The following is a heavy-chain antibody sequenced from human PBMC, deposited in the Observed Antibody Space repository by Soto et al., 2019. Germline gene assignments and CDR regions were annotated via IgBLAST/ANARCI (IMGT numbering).Heavy chain of an antibody. V-gene: IGHV3-30*18. Sequence: HPGGSLRLSCAASGFTFSSYGMHWVRQAPGKGLEWVAVISYDGSNKYYADSVKGRFTISRDNSKNTLYLQMNSLRAEDTAVYYCAKDRTRDSGSYYFDYWGQGTLVTVS. J-gene: IGHJ4*02. D-gene: IGHD1-26*01. CDR2: ISYDGSNK. CDR3: AKDRTRDSGSYYFDY. CDR1: GFTFSSYG.